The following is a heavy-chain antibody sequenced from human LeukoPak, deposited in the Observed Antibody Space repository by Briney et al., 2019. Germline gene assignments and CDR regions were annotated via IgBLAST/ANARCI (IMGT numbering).Heavy chain of an antibody. CDR3: ATCDYSSSLKVAFDI. CDR1: GFTFSSYS. CDR2: ISSSSSYI. J-gene: IGHJ3*02. V-gene: IGHV3-21*01. Sequence: GGSLRLSCAASGFTFSSYSMNWVRQAPGKGLEWVSSISSSSSYIYYADSVKGRLTISRDNAKNSLYLQMNSLRAEDTAVYYCATCDYSSSLKVAFDIWGQGTMVTVSS. D-gene: IGHD6-6*01.